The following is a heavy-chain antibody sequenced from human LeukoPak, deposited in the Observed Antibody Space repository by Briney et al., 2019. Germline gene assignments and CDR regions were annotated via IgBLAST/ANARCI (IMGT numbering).Heavy chain of an antibody. CDR1: GFTLSSYA. CDR2: ISDSGNT. CDR3: ARVYYYDSSGYYGGSFDY. D-gene: IGHD3-22*01. J-gene: IGHJ4*02. V-gene: IGHV3-23*01. Sequence: GGSLRLSCAASGFTLSSYAMSWVRQAPGKGLEWVSAISDSGNTYHADSVKGRFTISRDNAKNTLYLQMNSLRAEDTAVYYCARVYYYDSSGYYGGSFDYWGQGTLVTVSS.